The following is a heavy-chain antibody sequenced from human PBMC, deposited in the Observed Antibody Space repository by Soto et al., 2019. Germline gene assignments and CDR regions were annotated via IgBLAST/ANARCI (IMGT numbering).Heavy chain of an antibody. V-gene: IGHV1-24*01. CDR3: ATAFDYNWNYVGGEQLDY. CDR1: GYTLTELS. D-gene: IGHD1-7*01. J-gene: IGHJ4*02. Sequence: QVQLVQSGAEVKKPGASVKVSCKVSGYTLTELSMPWVRQAPGKGLEWMGAFDPEDGETIYAQKFQGRVTMTEDTSTDTAYMELSSLRSEDTAVYYCATAFDYNWNYVGGEQLDYWGQGTLVTVSS. CDR2: FDPEDGET.